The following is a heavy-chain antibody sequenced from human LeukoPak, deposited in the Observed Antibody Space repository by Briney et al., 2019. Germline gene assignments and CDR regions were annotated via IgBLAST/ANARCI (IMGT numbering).Heavy chain of an antibody. D-gene: IGHD3-22*01. V-gene: IGHV4-39*07. J-gene: IGHJ3*02. CDR3: ARGNGYYDDAFDI. Sequence: SETLSLTCTVSGGSISSSSYYWSWIRQPPGKGLEWIGEINHSGSTNYNPSLKSRVTISVDTSKNQFSLKLSSVTAADTAVYYCARGNGYYDDAFDIWGQGTMVTVSS. CDR2: INHSGST. CDR1: GGSISSSSYY.